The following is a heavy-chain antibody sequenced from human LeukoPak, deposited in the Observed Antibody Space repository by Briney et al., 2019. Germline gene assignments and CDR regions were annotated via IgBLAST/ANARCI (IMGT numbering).Heavy chain of an antibody. CDR3: ARDRGFCSSTSCYWDI. D-gene: IGHD2-2*01. CDR1: GYTFTGYY. J-gene: IGHJ3*02. Sequence: ASVKVSCKASGYTFTGYYMHWVRQAPGQGLEWMGWINPNSGGTNYAQKFQGRVTMTRATSISTAYMELSRLRSDDTAVYYCARDRGFCSSTSCYWDIWGQGTMVTVSS. CDR2: INPNSGGT. V-gene: IGHV1-2*02.